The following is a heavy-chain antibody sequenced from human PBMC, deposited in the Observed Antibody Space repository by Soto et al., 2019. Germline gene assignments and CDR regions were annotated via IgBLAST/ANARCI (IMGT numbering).Heavy chain of an antibody. CDR3: ASSLDYYGSVPSGGHFQTPNWFDP. D-gene: IGHD3-10*01. Sequence: GGSLRLSCAASGFTFSSYSMNWVRQAPGKGLEWVSYISSSSSTIYYADSVKGRFTISRDNAKNSLYLQMNSLRAEDTAVYYCASSLDYYGSVPSGGHFQTPNWFDPWGQGTLVTVSS. CDR1: GFTFSSYS. J-gene: IGHJ5*02. CDR2: ISSSSSTI. V-gene: IGHV3-48*01.